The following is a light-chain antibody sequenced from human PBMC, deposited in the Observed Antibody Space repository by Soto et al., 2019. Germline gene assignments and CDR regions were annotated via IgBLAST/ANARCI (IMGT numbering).Light chain of an antibody. J-gene: IGKJ1*01. V-gene: IGKV3-11*01. CDR1: QSVSSY. CDR3: QQHGSSPNT. CDR2: DAS. Sequence: EIVLIQSPATLSLSTEERATVSCRASQSVSSYLAWYQQKPGQAPRLLIYDASNRATGIPARFSGCGSGTHLTLSICSLEPEDFAVYYCQQHGSSPNTFGQGTKVDIK.